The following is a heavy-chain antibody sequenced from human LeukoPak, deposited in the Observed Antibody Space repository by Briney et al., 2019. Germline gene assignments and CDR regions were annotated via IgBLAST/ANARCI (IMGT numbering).Heavy chain of an antibody. D-gene: IGHD6-6*01. CDR2: IYPGDSDT. CDR3: ARQYINSSPFDY. Sequence: GESLKISCKGSGYRFTSYWISWVRQMPGKGLEWMGIIYPGDSDTRYSPSFQGQVTFSADKSITTAYLQWSRLQASDTAMYYCARQYINSSPFDYWGQGTLVTVSS. V-gene: IGHV5-51*01. J-gene: IGHJ4*02. CDR1: GYRFTSYW.